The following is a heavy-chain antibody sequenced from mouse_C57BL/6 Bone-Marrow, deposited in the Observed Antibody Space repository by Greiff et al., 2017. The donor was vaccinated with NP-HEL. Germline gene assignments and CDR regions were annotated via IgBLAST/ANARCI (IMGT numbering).Heavy chain of an antibody. V-gene: IGHV1-55*01. CDR1: GYTFTSYW. J-gene: IGHJ4*01. D-gene: IGHD2-1*01. Sequence: VQLQQSGAELVKPGASVKMSCKASGYTFTSYWITWVKQRPGQGLEWIGDIYPGSGSTNYNEKFKSKATLTVDTSSSTAYMQLSSLTSEDSAVYYCARGDGNHYYYAMDYWGQGTSVTVSS. CDR2: IYPGSGST. CDR3: ARGDGNHYYYAMDY.